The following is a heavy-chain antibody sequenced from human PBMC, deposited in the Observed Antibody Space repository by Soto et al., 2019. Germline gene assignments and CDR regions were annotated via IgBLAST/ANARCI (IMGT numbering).Heavy chain of an antibody. CDR2: IYYSGST. CDR3: ARELGGAGYCSGGSCAGFDY. D-gene: IGHD2-15*01. Sequence: SETLSLTCTVSGGSISSYYWSWIRQPPGKGLEWIGYIYYSGSTNYNPSLKSRVTISVDTSKNQFSLKLSSVTAADTAVYYCARELGGAGYCSGGSCAGFDYWGQGTLVTVSS. V-gene: IGHV4-59*01. J-gene: IGHJ4*02. CDR1: GGSISSYY.